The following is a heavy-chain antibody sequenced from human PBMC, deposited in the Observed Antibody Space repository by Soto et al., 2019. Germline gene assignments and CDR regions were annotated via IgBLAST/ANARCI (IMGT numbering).Heavy chain of an antibody. D-gene: IGHD3-10*01. CDR1: GFTFSSYW. CDR2: INNDGSAA. CDR3: ARARGEAEPDAFDI. J-gene: IGHJ3*02. Sequence: GGSLRLSCAASGFTFSSYWMHWVRQVPGKGLVWVSRINNDGSAATYADSVKGRFTISRDNAKNTLYLQMNSLRAEDTAVYYCARARGEAEPDAFDIWGKGTMVTVSS. V-gene: IGHV3-74*01.